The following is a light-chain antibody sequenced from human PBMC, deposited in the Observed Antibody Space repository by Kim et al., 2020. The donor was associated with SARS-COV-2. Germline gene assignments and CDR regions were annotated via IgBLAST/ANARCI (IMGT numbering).Light chain of an antibody. Sequence: QPALTQPRSVSGSPGQSVTISCTGTSSDVGGYNYVSWYQQHPGKAPKLMIYDVSKRPSGVPDRFSGSKSGNTASLTISGLQAEDEADYYCCSYAGSREVFGTGTKVTVL. V-gene: IGLV2-11*01. CDR1: SSDVGGYNY. CDR3: CSYAGSREV. J-gene: IGLJ1*01. CDR2: DVS.